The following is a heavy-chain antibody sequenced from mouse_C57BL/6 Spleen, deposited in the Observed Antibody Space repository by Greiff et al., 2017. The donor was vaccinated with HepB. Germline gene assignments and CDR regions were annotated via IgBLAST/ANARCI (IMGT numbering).Heavy chain of an antibody. CDR1: GYTFTDYY. V-gene: IGHV1-76*01. CDR3: ARSYDYDPLWYFDV. J-gene: IGHJ1*03. Sequence: QVQLQQSGAELVRPGASVKLSCKASGYTFTDYYINWVKQRPGQGLEWIARIYPGSGNTYYNEKFKGKATLTAEKSSSTAYMQLSSLTSEDSAVYFCARSYDYDPLWYFDVWGTGTTVTVSS. D-gene: IGHD2-4*01. CDR2: IYPGSGNT.